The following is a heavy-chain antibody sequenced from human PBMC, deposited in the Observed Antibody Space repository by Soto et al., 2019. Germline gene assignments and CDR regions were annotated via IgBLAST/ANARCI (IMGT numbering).Heavy chain of an antibody. CDR1: GGSISSYY. J-gene: IGHJ4*02. CDR3: ARRGYSYGYSDY. CDR2: IYYSGST. V-gene: IGHV4-59*08. D-gene: IGHD5-18*01. Sequence: PSETLSLTCTVSGGSISSYYWSWIRQPPGKGLEWIGYIYYSGSTNYNPSLKSQVTISVDTSKNQFSLKLSSVTAADTAVYYCARRGYSYGYSDYWGQVTLVTV.